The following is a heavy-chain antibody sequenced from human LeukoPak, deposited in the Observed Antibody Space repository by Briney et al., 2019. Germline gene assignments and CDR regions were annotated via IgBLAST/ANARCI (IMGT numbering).Heavy chain of an antibody. Sequence: PSETLSLTYTVSGGSISSYYWSWIRQPPGKGLEWIGYIYYSGSTNYNPSLKSRVTISVDTSKNQFSLKLSSATAADTAVYYCARHDYDILTGYNNWFDPWGQGTLVTVSS. J-gene: IGHJ5*02. V-gene: IGHV4-59*08. CDR1: GGSISSYY. CDR2: IYYSGST. CDR3: ARHDYDILTGYNNWFDP. D-gene: IGHD3-9*01.